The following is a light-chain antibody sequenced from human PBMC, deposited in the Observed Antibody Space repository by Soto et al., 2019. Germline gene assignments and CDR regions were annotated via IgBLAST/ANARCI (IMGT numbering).Light chain of an antibody. V-gene: IGKV3-15*01. CDR1: QSVSSK. CDR2: DTS. J-gene: IGKJ5*01. CDR3: QQYNDWFSIT. Sequence: DTVMTQSPATLSVSPGQRAALSCRASQSVSSKLACYRQRPGQAPRRVIYDTSTRATGVPARFSGSRSGTEFTLTISSLQSEDFGVYYCQQYNDWFSITFGQGTRLEI.